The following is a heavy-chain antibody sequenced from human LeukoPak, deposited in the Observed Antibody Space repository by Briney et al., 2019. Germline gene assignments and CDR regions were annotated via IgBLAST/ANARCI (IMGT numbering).Heavy chain of an antibody. V-gene: IGHV3-30*18. CDR1: GFTFSSYA. Sequence: GGCLRLSCAASGFTFSSYAMHWVRQAPGKGLEWLAVISYDGSDKFYADSVTGRFTISRDNSMNTLYLQMNSQRSEDTAVYYCAKHRGISGYHPLDFWGRGTLVTVSS. CDR3: AKHRGISGYHPLDF. J-gene: IGHJ4*02. CDR2: ISYDGSDK. D-gene: IGHD5-12*01.